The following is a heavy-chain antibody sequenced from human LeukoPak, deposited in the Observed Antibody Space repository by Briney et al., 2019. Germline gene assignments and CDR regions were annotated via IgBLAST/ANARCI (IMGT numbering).Heavy chain of an antibody. CDR3: ARPEYYDSSGYYPTPAFDI. CDR2: IYPGDSDT. Sequence: GESLQISCKGSGYSFTSYWIGWVRQMPGKGLEWMGIIYPGDSDTRYSPSFQGQVTISADKSISTAYLQWSSLKASDTAMYYCARPEYYDSSGYYPTPAFDIWGQGTMVTVSS. CDR1: GYSFTSYW. J-gene: IGHJ3*02. V-gene: IGHV5-51*01. D-gene: IGHD3-22*01.